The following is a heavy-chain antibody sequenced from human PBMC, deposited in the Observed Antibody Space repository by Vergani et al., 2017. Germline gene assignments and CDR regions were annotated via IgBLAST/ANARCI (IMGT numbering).Heavy chain of an antibody. CDR3: ARGIYGGNGRFFDY. J-gene: IGHJ4*02. CDR1: GGSFSGYY. Sequence: QVQLQQWGAGLLKPSETLSLTCAVYGGSFSGYYWSWIRQPPGKGLEWIGEINHSGSTNYNPSLKSRVTISVDTSKNQFSLKLSSVTAADTAVCYCARGIYGGNGRFFDYWGQGTLVTVSS. V-gene: IGHV4-34*01. CDR2: INHSGST. D-gene: IGHD4-23*01.